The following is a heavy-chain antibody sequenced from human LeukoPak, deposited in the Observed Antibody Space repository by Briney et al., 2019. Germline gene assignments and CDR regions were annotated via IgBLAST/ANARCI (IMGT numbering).Heavy chain of an antibody. D-gene: IGHD3-22*01. CDR2: MNPNSGNT. J-gene: IGHJ6*03. V-gene: IGHV1-8*03. CDR3: ARGRRVVAYYYYYMDV. Sequence: ASVKVSCKASGYTFTSYDINWVRQATGQGLEWMGWMNPNSGNTGYAQKFQGRVTITRNTSISTAYMELSSLSSEDTAVYYCARGRRVVAYYYYYMDVWGKGTTVTVSS. CDR1: GYTFTSYD.